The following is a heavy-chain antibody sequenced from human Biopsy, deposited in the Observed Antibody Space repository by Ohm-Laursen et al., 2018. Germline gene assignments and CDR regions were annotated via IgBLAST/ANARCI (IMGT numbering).Heavy chain of an antibody. CDR1: GFTVINND. V-gene: IGHV3-53*01. Sequence: SLRLSCAASGFTVINNDISWVRQAPGKGLEWASFISSSGVQYHADSVKGRFTISRDNSKNTLYLQMNSLRVEDTAVYYCAKGRSEGTGHGNWFDPWGQGTLVIVSS. J-gene: IGHJ5*02. CDR3: AKGRSEGTGHGNWFDP. D-gene: IGHD1-14*01. CDR2: ISSSGVQ.